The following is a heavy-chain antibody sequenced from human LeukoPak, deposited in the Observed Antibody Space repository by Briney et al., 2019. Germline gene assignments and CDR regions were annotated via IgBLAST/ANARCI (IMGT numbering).Heavy chain of an antibody. J-gene: IGHJ6*02. CDR3: ATDPKWLLRAYYYGMDV. CDR2: ISGSGGST. Sequence: GGSLRLSCAVSGITFSNSAMNWVRQAPGKGLEWVSAISGSGGSTYYADSVKGRFTISRDNSKNTLYLQMNSLRAEDTAVYYCATDPKWLLRAYYYGMDVWGQGTTVTVSS. CDR1: GITFSNSA. V-gene: IGHV3-23*01. D-gene: IGHD3-22*01.